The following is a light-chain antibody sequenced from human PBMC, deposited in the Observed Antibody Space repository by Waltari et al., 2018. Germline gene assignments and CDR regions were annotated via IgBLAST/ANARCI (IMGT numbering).Light chain of an antibody. CDR1: TSNIGSQT. J-gene: IGLJ3*02. CDR2: GNR. CDR3: ATWDDSLNTPV. Sequence: QSVLTQPPSVSGAPGQRATISCSGTTSNIGSQTMIWHHHVPGTTPKNLSYGNRRRPSGVPDRFSGSKSANSASLDINGLHADDEAVYYCATWDDSLNTPVFGGGTKVTVL. V-gene: IGLV1-44*01.